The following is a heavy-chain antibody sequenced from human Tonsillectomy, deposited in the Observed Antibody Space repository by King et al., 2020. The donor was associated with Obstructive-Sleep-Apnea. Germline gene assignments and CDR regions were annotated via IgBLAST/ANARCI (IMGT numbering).Heavy chain of an antibody. D-gene: IGHD6-13*01. Sequence: VTLKESGPALVKPTQTLTLTCTFSGFSLSTSGMCVNWIRQPPGKALEWLARIDWDDDKYYRTSLKTRLTISKDTSKNQVVLTITNMDPVDIATYYCARSHFTYSSSWSGPFDSWGQGTLVTVSS. CDR1: GFSLSTSGMC. CDR3: ARSHFTYSSSWSGPFDS. V-gene: IGHV2-70*11. CDR2: IDWDDDK. J-gene: IGHJ4*02.